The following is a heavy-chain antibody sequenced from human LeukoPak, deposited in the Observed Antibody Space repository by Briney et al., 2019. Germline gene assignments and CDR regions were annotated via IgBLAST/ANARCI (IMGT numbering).Heavy chain of an antibody. J-gene: IGHJ4*02. V-gene: IGHV1-8*01. D-gene: IGHD5/OR15-5a*01. CDR2: VSPKSSVS. CDR1: GYTFTSYD. CDR3: ASYSVYAK. Sequence: ASVKVSCKTSGYTFTSYDINWLRQATGQGPEWMGRVSPKSSVSGYAQKFQGRVTMTRYHYISTAYMELSSLTYEDTAVYYCASYSVYAKWGQGPLVTVSS.